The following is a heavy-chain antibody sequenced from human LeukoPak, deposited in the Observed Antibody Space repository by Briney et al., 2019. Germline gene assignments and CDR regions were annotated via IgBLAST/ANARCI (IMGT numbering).Heavy chain of an antibody. CDR3: AREADFWSGFSLGTIYYMDV. V-gene: IGHV1-8*03. CDR1: GYTFTSYD. J-gene: IGHJ6*03. Sequence: GASVKVSCKASGYTFTSYDINWVRQATGQGLEWMGWMNPNSGNTGYAQKFQGRVTITRNTSISTAYMELSSLRSEDTAVYYCAREADFWSGFSLGTIYYMDVWGKGTTVTVSS. D-gene: IGHD3-3*01. CDR2: MNPNSGNT.